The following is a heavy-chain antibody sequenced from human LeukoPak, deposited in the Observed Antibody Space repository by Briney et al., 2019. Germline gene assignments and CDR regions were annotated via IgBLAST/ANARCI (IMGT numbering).Heavy chain of an antibody. V-gene: IGHV3-21*01. J-gene: IGHJ4*02. CDR1: GFTFNSYS. Sequence: PGGSLRLSCAASGFTFNSYSVNWVRQAPGKGLEWVSSISSSSSYIFYADSVKGRFTISRDNAKNSLYLQMNNLRAEDTAVYYCARIAAAGTFDYWGQGTLVTVSS. CDR2: ISSSSSYI. D-gene: IGHD6-13*01. CDR3: ARIAAAGTFDY.